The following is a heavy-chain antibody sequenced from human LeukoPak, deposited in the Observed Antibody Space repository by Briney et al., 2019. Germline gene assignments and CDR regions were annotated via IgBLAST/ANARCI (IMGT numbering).Heavy chain of an antibody. V-gene: IGHV1-2*02. Sequence: ASVKVSCKPSGYTFTVYYMHWVRQAPGQGLEWMGWINPNSGGTNYAQKFQGRVTMTRDTSISTAYMELSRLRSDDTAVYYCARDTDGFGELLLDYWGQGTLVTVSS. J-gene: IGHJ4*02. CDR3: ARDTDGFGELLLDY. CDR1: GYTFTVYY. D-gene: IGHD3-10*01. CDR2: INPNSGGT.